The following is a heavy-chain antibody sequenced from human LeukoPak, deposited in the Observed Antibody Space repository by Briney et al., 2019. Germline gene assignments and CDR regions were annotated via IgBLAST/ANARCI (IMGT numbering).Heavy chain of an antibody. CDR1: GYTFTGYY. J-gene: IGHJ4*02. Sequence: GASVKVSCKASGYTFTGYYMHWVRQAPGQGLEWMGWINPNSGGTNYAQKFQGRVTMTRDTSISTVYMELSSLRSEDTAVYYCAREIGSGSYSLVWGQGTLVTVSS. V-gene: IGHV1-2*02. CDR2: INPNSGGT. CDR3: AREIGSGSYSLV. D-gene: IGHD3-10*01.